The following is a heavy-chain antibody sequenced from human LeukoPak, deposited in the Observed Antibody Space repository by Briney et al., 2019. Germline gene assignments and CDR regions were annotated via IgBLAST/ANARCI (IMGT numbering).Heavy chain of an antibody. V-gene: IGHV4-34*01. Sequence: SETLALTCAVYGGSFSGYYWSWIRQPPGKGLEWIGEINHSGSTNYNPSLKSRVTISVDTSKNQFSLKLSSVTAADTAVYYCARSSYYYDSSGSFDPWGQGTLVTVSS. CDR1: GGSFSGYY. D-gene: IGHD3-22*01. CDR2: INHSGST. CDR3: ARSSYYYDSSGSFDP. J-gene: IGHJ5*02.